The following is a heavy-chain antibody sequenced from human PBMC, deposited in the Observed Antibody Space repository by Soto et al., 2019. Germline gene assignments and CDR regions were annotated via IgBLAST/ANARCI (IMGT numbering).Heavy chain of an antibody. J-gene: IGHJ6*02. CDR1: GGTFSSYA. CDR2: IIPIFGTA. D-gene: IGHD2-8*01. CDR3: ARGGYCTNGVCPEYYYGMDV. V-gene: IGHV1-69*13. Sequence: SVKVSCKASGGTFSSYAISWVRQAPGQGLEWMGGIIPIFGTANYAQQFQGRVTITADESTSTAYMELSSLRSEDTAVYYCARGGYCTNGVCPEYYYGMDVWGQGTTVTVSS.